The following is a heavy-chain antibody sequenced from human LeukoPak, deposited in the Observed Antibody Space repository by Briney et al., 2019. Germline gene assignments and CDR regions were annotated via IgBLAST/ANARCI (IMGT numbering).Heavy chain of an antibody. D-gene: IGHD3-16*01. CDR2: VMSGRGST. V-gene: IGHV3-11*05. J-gene: IGHJ4*02. CDR3: TRERRGSYYAFES. Sequence: PGGSLRLSCAASGFSVSDYSISWIRQSPGKGPEWISYVMSGRGSTNYADSVRGRLTISRDNAKNAVALQLDGRRADDTAVYFCTRERRGSYYAFESWGQGTLVTVSS. CDR1: GFSVSDYS.